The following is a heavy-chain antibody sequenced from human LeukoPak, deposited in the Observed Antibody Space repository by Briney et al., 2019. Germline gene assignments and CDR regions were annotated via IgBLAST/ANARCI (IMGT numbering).Heavy chain of an antibody. CDR2: ISTSGSPI. CDR3: ARRGFYDTSGYLFDH. J-gene: IGHJ4*02. Sequence: PGGSLRLSCAASGFTFSSYEMNWVRQAPGNGLEWVSYISTSGSPIYYGNSVKGRFTISRDNAKNSLYLQMNSLRAEDTALYYCARRGFYDTSGYLFDHWGQGTLVTVSS. D-gene: IGHD3-22*01. V-gene: IGHV3-48*03. CDR1: GFTFSSYE.